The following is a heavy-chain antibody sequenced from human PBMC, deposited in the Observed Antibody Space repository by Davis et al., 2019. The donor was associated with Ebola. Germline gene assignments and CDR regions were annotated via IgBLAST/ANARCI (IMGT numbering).Heavy chain of an antibody. Sequence: ASVKVSCKASGYIFSAYGITWVRQAPGQGLEWMGWINTNTGNPTYAQGFTGRFVFSLDTSVSTAYLQISSLKAEDTAVYYCARGGQLGNWGQGTLVTVSS. D-gene: IGHD6-13*01. CDR2: INTNTGNP. J-gene: IGHJ4*02. CDR3: ARGGQLGN. CDR1: GYIFSAYG. V-gene: IGHV7-4-1*02.